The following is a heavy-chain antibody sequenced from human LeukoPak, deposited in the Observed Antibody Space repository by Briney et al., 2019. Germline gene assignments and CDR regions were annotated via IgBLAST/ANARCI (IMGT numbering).Heavy chain of an antibody. CDR2: MHDSGTT. CDR3: ARRFNSGWGSFDY. CDR1: GGSISSYY. Sequence: SETLSLTCTVSGGSISSYYWNWIRRPPGKGLEWIAYMHDSGTTKYNPSLKSRVTISVDTSKNHFSLKLNSVTAADTAVYFCARRFNSGWGSFDYWGPGILVTVSS. D-gene: IGHD6-19*01. J-gene: IGHJ4*02. V-gene: IGHV4-59*08.